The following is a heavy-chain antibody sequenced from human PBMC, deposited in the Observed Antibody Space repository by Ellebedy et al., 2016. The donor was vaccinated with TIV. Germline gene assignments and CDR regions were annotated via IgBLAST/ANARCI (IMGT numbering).Heavy chain of an antibody. J-gene: IGHJ6*02. V-gene: IGHV3-21*01. CDR2: ISGCRSYI. CDR1: IFGFSSHS. CDR3: ARDKRFQKHYGMDV. Sequence: PGGSLRLSCSTSIFGFSSHSMNWVRQTPGKGLQWVPSISGCRSYIYYADSVKGRFTISRDNAKNSLYLEMTSLRAEDTAVYYCARDKRFQKHYGMDVWGQGTTVTVSS.